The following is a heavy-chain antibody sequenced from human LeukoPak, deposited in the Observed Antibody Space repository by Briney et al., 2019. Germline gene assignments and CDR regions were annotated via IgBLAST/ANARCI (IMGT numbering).Heavy chain of an antibody. CDR3: ARDLGYDSSGPHAFDI. J-gene: IGHJ3*02. D-gene: IGHD3-22*01. CDR2: ISSSSSYI. V-gene: IGHV3-21*01. Sequence: GRSLRLSCAASGFTFDDYAMHWVRQAPGKGLEWVSSISSSSSYIYYADSVKGRFTISRDNAKNSLYLQMNSLRAEDTAVYYCARDLGYDSSGPHAFDIWGQGTMVTVSS. CDR1: GFTFDDYA.